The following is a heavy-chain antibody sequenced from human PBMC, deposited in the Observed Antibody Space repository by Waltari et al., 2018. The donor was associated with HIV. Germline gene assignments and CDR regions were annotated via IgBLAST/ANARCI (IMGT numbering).Heavy chain of an antibody. J-gene: IGHJ6*02. CDR1: GGSFSGYY. Sequence: QVQLQQWGAGLLKPSETLSLTCAVYGGSFSGYYWSWIRQPPGKGLEWIGEINHSGSTKYNQSLKSRVTISVDTSKNQFSLKLSSVTAADSAVYYCARGLRVDDILTGFYYYGMDVWGQGTTVTVSS. D-gene: IGHD3-9*01. V-gene: IGHV4-34*01. CDR2: INHSGST. CDR3: ARGLRVDDILTGFYYYGMDV.